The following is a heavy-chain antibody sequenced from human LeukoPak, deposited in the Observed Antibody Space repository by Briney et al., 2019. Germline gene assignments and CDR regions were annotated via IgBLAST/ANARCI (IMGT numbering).Heavy chain of an antibody. CDR1: GFTFSSYA. CDR3: AKGAYSSSWYGSWFDP. J-gene: IGHJ5*02. CDR2: ISGSGGST. Sequence: GGSLRLFCAASGFTFSSYAMSWVRQAPGKGLEWVSAISGSGGSTYYADSVKARFTISRDNSKNTLYLQMNSLRAEDTAVYYCAKGAYSSSWYGSWFDPWGQGTLVTVSS. V-gene: IGHV3-23*01. D-gene: IGHD6-13*01.